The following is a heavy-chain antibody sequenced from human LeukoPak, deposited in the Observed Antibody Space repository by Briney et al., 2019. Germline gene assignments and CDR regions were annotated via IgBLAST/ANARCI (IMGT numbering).Heavy chain of an antibody. CDR1: GYTFTGYY. V-gene: IGHV1-2*02. CDR2: MNPNSGNT. D-gene: IGHD2-2*02. CDR3: ARDGRYCSSTSCYSDY. J-gene: IGHJ4*02. Sequence: GASVKVSCKASGYTFTGYYMHWVRQAPGQGLEWMGWMNPNSGNTGYAQKFQGRVTMTRDTSISTAYMELSRLRSDDTAVYYCARDGRYCSSTSCYSDYWGQGTLVTVSS.